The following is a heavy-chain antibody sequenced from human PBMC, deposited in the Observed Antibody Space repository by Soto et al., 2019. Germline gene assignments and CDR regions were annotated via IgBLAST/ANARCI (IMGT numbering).Heavy chain of an antibody. CDR3: AGGVKDYYYGMDV. D-gene: IGHD3-10*01. J-gene: IGHJ6*02. CDR1: GGTFSSHY. Sequence: ASVKVSCKASGGTFSSHYMHWVRQAPGQGLEWMGWMNPNSGNTGYAQKFQGRVTMTRNTSISTAYMELSSLRSEDTAVYYCAGGVKDYYYGMDVWGQGTTVTVSS. V-gene: IGHV1-8*02. CDR2: MNPNSGNT.